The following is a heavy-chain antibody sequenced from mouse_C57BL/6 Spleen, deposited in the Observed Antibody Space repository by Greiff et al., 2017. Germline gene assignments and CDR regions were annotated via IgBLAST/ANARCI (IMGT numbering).Heavy chain of an antibody. CDR1: GFNITDDY. Sequence: VQLQQSGAELVRPGASVKLSCTASGFNITDDYMHWVKQRPEQGLEWIGWIDPENGDTEYASKFQGKATITADTSSNTAYLQLSSLTSEDTAVYYCTRGIHYYGSLFDYWGQGTTLTVSS. D-gene: IGHD1-1*01. V-gene: IGHV14-4*01. CDR2: IDPENGDT. J-gene: IGHJ2*01. CDR3: TRGIHYYGSLFDY.